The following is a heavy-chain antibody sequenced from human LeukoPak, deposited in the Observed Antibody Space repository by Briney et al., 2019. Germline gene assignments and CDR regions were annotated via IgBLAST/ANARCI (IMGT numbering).Heavy chain of an antibody. CDR3: ARVGTRGPWFDP. CDR1: GYTFTSYD. J-gene: IGHJ5*02. CDR2: MNPNSGNT. Sequence: ASVKVSCKAFGYTFTSYDINWVRQATGQGLDWMGWMNPNSGNTGYAQKFQGRVTMTRNTSISTAYMELSSLRSEDTAVYYCARVGTRGPWFDPWGQGTLATVSS. V-gene: IGHV1-8*01.